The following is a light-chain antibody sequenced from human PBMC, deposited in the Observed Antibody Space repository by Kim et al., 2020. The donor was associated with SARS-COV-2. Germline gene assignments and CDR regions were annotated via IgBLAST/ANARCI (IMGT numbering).Light chain of an antibody. J-gene: IGKJ1*01. Sequence: ASVGDRVNITCRASHSISIWLAWYQQKPGKAPKFLIYDASSLESGVPSRFSGSGSGTEFTLTISSLQPDDFATYYCQEYETSLGTFGQGTKVDIK. CDR2: DAS. CDR3: QEYETSLGT. V-gene: IGKV1-5*01. CDR1: HSISIW.